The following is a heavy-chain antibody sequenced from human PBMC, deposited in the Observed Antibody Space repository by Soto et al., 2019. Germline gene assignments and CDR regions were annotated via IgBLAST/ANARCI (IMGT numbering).Heavy chain of an antibody. D-gene: IGHD6-19*01. CDR2: IDWDDDK. Sequence: SGPTLVNPTETLTLTCTFSGFSLSTSGMCVSWIRQPPGKALEWLARIDWDDDKYYSTSLKTRLTISKDTSKNQVVLTMTNMDPVDTATYYCARISLSGWYDYYYGMDVWGQGTTVTVS. V-gene: IGHV2-70*11. CDR1: GFSLSTSGMC. CDR3: ARISLSGWYDYYYGMDV. J-gene: IGHJ6*02.